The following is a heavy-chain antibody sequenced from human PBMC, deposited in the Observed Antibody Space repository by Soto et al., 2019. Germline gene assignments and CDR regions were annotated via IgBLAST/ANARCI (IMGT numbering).Heavy chain of an antibody. CDR1: GSTFTSFT. Sequence: SXMVSCTASGSTFTSFTISWVRQAPGQGLEWMGRIIRMLGIANYAQKFQGRVTITADKSASRAYMELSSLRSEDTAVYYCARSLHHHLITMVRGEYFPFEPWCQGTLVTVS. V-gene: IGHV1-69*02. J-gene: IGHJ5*02. CDR2: IIRMLGIA. D-gene: IGHD3-10*01. CDR3: ARSLHHHLITMVRGEYFPFEP.